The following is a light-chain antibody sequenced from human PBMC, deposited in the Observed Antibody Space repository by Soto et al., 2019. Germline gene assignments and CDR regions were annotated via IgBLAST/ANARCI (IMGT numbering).Light chain of an antibody. Sequence: QSGLTQQPSVSGAPGQRVTISCTGSSSNIGAGYDVHWYQQLPGTAPKLLIYGNSNRPSGVPDRFSGSKSGTSASLAITGLQAEDEADYYCQSYDSSLSYVFGPGTKVTVL. CDR1: SSNIGAGYD. CDR2: GNS. V-gene: IGLV1-40*01. CDR3: QSYDSSLSYV. J-gene: IGLJ1*01.